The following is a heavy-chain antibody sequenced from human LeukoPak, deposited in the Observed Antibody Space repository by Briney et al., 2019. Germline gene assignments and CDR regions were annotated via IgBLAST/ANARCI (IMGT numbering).Heavy chain of an antibody. CDR2: IYSGGTT. V-gene: IGHV3-53*01. CDR3: SRAIVATIQARTWYFDL. J-gene: IGHJ2*01. CDR1: GFVVSSNY. D-gene: IGHD5-12*01. Sequence: GGSLRLSCSASGFVVSSNYMSWVRQAPGKGLEWVSVIYSGGTTYYVDSVKGRFTISGDNSKNTLYLQMNSLRAEDTAVYYCSRAIVATIQARTWYFDLWGRGTLVTVSS.